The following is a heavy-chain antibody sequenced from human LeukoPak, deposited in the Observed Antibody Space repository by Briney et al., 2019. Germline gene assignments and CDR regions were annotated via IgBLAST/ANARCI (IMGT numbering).Heavy chain of an antibody. CDR3: ARDPDSWYYYGSGSYYGN. CDR1: GFTFSSYS. V-gene: IGHV3-21*01. D-gene: IGHD3-10*01. CDR2: ISSSSSYI. Sequence: KSGGSLRLPCAASGFTFSSYSMNWVRQAPGKGLEWVSSISSSSSYIYYADSVKGRFTISRDNAKNSLYLQMNSLRAEDTAVYYCARDPDSWYYYGSGSYYGNWGQGTLVTVSS. J-gene: IGHJ4*02.